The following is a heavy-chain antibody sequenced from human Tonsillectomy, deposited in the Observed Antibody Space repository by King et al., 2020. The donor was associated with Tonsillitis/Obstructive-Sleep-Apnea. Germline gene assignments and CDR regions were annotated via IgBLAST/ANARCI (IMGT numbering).Heavy chain of an antibody. J-gene: IGHJ4*02. CDR2: ISISSSYI. V-gene: IGHV3-21*01. D-gene: IGHD3-3*01. CDR3: ASGEALDY. CDR1: GFTFSSYS. Sequence: QLVQSGGGLVKPGGSLRLSCAASGFTFSSYSMNWVRQAPGKGLEWVSSISISSSYIYYADSVKGRFTISRDNAKNSLYLQMNSLRAEDTAVYYCASGEALDYWGQGTLVTVSS.